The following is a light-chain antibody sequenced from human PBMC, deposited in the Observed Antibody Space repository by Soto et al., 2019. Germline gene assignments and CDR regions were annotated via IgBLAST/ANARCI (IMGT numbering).Light chain of an antibody. V-gene: IGKV3-11*01. CDR1: QSVSSY. J-gene: IGKJ4*01. CDR2: DAS. Sequence: EIGLTQCPATLSLSPGERATLSCRASQSVSSYLAWYQQKPGQAPRLLIYDASNRATGIPARFSGSGSGTDFPLTISSLEPEDFAVYYCQQRSNWPKTFGGGTKVDIK. CDR3: QQRSNWPKT.